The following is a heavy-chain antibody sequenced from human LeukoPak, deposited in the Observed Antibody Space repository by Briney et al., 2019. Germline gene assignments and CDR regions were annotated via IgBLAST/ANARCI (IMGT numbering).Heavy chain of an antibody. CDR1: GYTFTDYF. D-gene: IGHD6-13*01. J-gene: IGHJ3*02. Sequence: ASVKVSCKASGYTFTDYFIHWMRRAPGQGLEWMGWINPNSGATSYAQKFQGRVTMTRDTSINTGNMELTGLRFDDTAVYYCARELSAVGRWGAFDMWGQGTMVTVSS. CDR2: INPNSGAT. CDR3: ARELSAVGRWGAFDM. V-gene: IGHV1-2*02.